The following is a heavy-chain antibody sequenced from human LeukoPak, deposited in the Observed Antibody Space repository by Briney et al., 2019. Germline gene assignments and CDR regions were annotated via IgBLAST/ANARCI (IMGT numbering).Heavy chain of an antibody. CDR2: VRNDGSNE. Sequence: GGSLRLSCAASGFVLSDYGMHWVRQAPGKGLEWVAFVRNDGSNEYYGGSVKGRFTISRDKSKNTLYLQMNSLRVEDTAVYSCAKESDSGYHSEGPKNWGLGTLVTVSS. D-gene: IGHD5-12*01. J-gene: IGHJ4*02. CDR3: AKESDSGYHSEGPKN. V-gene: IGHV3-30*02. CDR1: GFVLSDYG.